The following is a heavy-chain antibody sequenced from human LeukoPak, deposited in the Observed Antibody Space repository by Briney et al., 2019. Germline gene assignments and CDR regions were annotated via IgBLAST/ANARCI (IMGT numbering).Heavy chain of an antibody. V-gene: IGHV4-38-2*02. CDR1: GYSISSGYY. CDR2: IYHSGST. D-gene: IGHD6-19*01. Sequence: SETLSLTCSVSGYSISSGYYWGWIRQPPGKGLEWIGSIYHSGSTYYNPSLKSRVTISLDTSKNQFSLKVRSVTAADTAVYFCARVRAVAGTPFDYWGQGTLVTVSS. CDR3: ARVRAVAGTPFDY. J-gene: IGHJ4*02.